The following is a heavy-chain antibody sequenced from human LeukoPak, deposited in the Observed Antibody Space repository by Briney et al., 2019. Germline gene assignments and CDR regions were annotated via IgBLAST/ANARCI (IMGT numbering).Heavy chain of an antibody. J-gene: IGHJ4*02. CDR3: ARGGMTTVTTNFDY. CDR2: ISAYNGNS. CDR1: GYTFTSYG. V-gene: IGHV1-18*01. D-gene: IGHD4-11*01. Sequence: ASVRVSCKTSGYTFTSYGISWVRQAPGQGLEWMGWISAYNGNSNYVQKLQGRVTMTTDTSTSTAYMELRSLRSDDTAVYYCARGGMTTVTTNFDYWGQGTLVTVSS.